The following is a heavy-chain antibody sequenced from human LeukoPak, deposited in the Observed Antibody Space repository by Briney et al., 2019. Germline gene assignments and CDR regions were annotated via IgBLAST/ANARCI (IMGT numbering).Heavy chain of an antibody. D-gene: IGHD3-9*01. CDR3: ARDTLHSRYLDWLPISHFDY. CDR1: GFTFSSYS. V-gene: IGHV3-21*01. CDR2: ISSSSSYI. J-gene: IGHJ4*02. Sequence: GGSLRLSCAASGFTFSSYSMNWVRQAPGKGLEWVSSISSSSSYIYYADSVKGRFTISRDNAKNSLYLQMNSLRAEDTAVYYCARDTLHSRYLDWLPISHFDYWGQGTLVTVSS.